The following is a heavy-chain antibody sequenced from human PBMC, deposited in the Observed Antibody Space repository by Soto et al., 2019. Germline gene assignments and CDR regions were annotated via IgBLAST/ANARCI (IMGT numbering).Heavy chain of an antibody. D-gene: IGHD6-6*01. V-gene: IGHV1-18*01. CDR1: GYTFTSKG. CDR3: ASRGIAARPYYYYYGMDV. CDR2: ISAYNGNT. J-gene: IGHJ6*02. Sequence: QVQLVQSGAEVKKPGASVKVSCKASGYTFTSKGTSWVRRAPGKGLEWMGWISAYNGNTNYAQKLQGRVTMTTDTSTSTAYMELRSLRSDDTAVYYCASRGIAARPYYYYYGMDVWGQGTTVTVSS.